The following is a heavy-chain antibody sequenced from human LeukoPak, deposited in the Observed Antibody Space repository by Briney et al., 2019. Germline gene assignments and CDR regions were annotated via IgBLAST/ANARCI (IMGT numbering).Heavy chain of an antibody. D-gene: IGHD1-26*01. J-gene: IGHJ4*02. V-gene: IGHV3-30*02. CDR1: GFTFSSSG. CDR2: IRYDGTSK. CDR3: AKETRGSYSDY. Sequence: QPGGSLSLSCAASGFTFSSSGMHWVRQAAGKGLEWVAFIRYDGTSKYYADSVKGRFTISRDNSKNTVYLQMNSLRAEDTAVYYCAKETRGSYSDYWGQGTLVTVSS.